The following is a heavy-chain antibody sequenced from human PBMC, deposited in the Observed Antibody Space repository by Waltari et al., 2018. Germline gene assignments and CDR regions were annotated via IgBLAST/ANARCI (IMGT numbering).Heavy chain of an antibody. CDR2: VDYTGST. V-gene: IGHV4-59*01. Sequence: QVQLRESGPGLVKPSETVSLTCSVSTGSIFTYYWSWIRQPPGKGLEWIGYVDYTGSTNYNPSLRSRVTISVDTPNNQFSLKVTSVTAADTALYYCARGMYGTTSYMIDYWGQGTLLIVSS. J-gene: IGHJ4*02. CDR1: TGSIFTYY. D-gene: IGHD2-8*01. CDR3: ARGMYGTTSYMIDY.